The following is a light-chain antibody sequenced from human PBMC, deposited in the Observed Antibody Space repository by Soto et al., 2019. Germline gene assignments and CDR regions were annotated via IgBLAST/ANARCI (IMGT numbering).Light chain of an antibody. V-gene: IGKV3D-7*01. CDR1: QSVSPSS. J-gene: IGKJ5*01. CDR3: QQSYSTPIT. CDR2: GAS. Sequence: EIVLTQSPATLSLSPGERATLSCRASQSVSPSSLAWDQQRPGQAPRLLIYGASTRATGIPPRFSGSGSGTDFNRTISSLQPEDFATYYCQQSYSTPITFGQGTRLEIK.